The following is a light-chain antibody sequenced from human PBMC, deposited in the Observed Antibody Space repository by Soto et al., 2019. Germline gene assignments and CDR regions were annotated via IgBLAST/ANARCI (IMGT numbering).Light chain of an antibody. CDR1: SSDVGGYNF. CDR3: SSYTSSSTLVV. J-gene: IGLJ2*01. Sequence: QSALTQPASVSGSPGQSITISCIGTSSDVGGYNFVSWYQQHPGKAPKLMIYEVSNRPSGVSTRFSGSKSGNTASLTISGLQAEDEADYYCSSYTSSSTLVVFGGGTKLTVL. CDR2: EVS. V-gene: IGLV2-14*01.